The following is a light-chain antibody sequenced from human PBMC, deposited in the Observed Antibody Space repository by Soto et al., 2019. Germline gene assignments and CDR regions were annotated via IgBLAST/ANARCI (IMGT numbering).Light chain of an antibody. J-gene: IGKJ3*01. CDR1: QSVSSSY. Sequence: EIVLTQSPGTLSLSPGERATLSCRASQSVSSSYLAWYQQKPGQAPRLLIYGASSRATGIPDRFSGSGSGTDFTLTISRLEPEDFAVYYCQQYGSSPGFTFGPGTKGGYQ. CDR3: QQYGSSPGFT. V-gene: IGKV3-20*01. CDR2: GAS.